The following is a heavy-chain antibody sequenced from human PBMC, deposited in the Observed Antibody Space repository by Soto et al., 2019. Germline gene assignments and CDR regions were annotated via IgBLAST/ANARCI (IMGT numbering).Heavy chain of an antibody. D-gene: IGHD3-22*01. J-gene: IGHJ4*02. CDR3: ARQIYDSDTGPNFQYYFDS. CDR2: IDPSDSQT. Sequence: GESLKISCKGSGYSFAGYWITWVRQKPGKGLEWMGRIDPSDSQTYYSPSFRGHVTISVTKSITTVFLQWGSLRASDTAMYYCARQIYDSDTGPNFQYYFDSWGQGTPVTVSS. CDR1: GYSFAGYW. V-gene: IGHV5-10-1*01.